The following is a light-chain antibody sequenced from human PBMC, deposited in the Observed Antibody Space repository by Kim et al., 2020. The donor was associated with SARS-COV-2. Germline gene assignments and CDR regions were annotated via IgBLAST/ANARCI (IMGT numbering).Light chain of an antibody. CDR1: QTISSS. CDR2: KVS. V-gene: IGKV1-5*03. CDR3: QQIKNYPLT. Sequence: SASVGDRVTITCRASQTISSSLAWFQQKPGKAPKLLIYKVSTLQSGVPTRFSGSGSGTEFTLTISTLQPEDVATYYCQQIKNYPLTFGGGTKLEI. J-gene: IGKJ4*01.